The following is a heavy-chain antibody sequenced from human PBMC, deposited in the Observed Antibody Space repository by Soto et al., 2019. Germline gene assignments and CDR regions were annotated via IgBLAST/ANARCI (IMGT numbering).Heavy chain of an antibody. D-gene: IGHD6-19*01. CDR1: GGTFSSDA. CDR2: LIPILGTT. V-gene: IGHV1-69*01. J-gene: IGHJ4*02. CDR3: ARASGYVSGWYHDY. Sequence: QVQLVQSGADVRKPGSSVKVSCTASGGTFSSDAVSWARQAPGQGLEWMGGLIPILGTTHYAQKFQGRVTITADESTNTAYMELSSLRSDDTAVYYCARASGYVSGWYHDYWGQGTRVTVSS.